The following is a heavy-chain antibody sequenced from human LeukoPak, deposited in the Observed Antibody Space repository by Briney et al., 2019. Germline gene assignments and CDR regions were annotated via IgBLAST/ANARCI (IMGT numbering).Heavy chain of an antibody. Sequence: GGSLRLSCAASGFTFSAYRMTWVRQAPGKGLEWVANVNQDGSEKDYVDSVRGRFTISRDNAKNSLYLQMNSLRAEDTAMYYCARDSDKWFGESLQLLGYYYYYMDVWGRGTTVTVS. D-gene: IGHD3-10*01. J-gene: IGHJ6*03. V-gene: IGHV3-7*01. CDR2: VNQDGSEK. CDR3: ARDSDKWFGESLQLLGYYYYYMDV. CDR1: GFTFSAYR.